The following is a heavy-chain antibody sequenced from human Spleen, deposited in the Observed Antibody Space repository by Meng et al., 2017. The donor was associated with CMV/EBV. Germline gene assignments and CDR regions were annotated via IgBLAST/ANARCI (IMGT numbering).Heavy chain of an antibody. CDR1: GGSISSSSYY. CDR2: IYYSGST. CDR3: ARDWRINWFNP. V-gene: IGHV4-39*07. J-gene: IGHJ5*02. D-gene: IGHD3-3*01. Sequence: HLQCQESGPGLVKPSETLSLTCTVSGGSISSSSYYWGWIRQPPGKGLEWIGSIYYSGSTYYNPSLKSRVTISVDTSKNQFSLKLSSVTAADTAVYYCARDWRINWFNPWGQGTLVTVSS.